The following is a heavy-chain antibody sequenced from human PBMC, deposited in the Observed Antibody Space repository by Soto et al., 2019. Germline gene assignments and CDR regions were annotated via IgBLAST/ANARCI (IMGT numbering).Heavy chain of an antibody. CDR2: ISGSGGST. V-gene: IGHV3-23*01. J-gene: IGHJ4*02. CDR3: APQKGGFQSFDY. Sequence: EVQLLVSGGGLVQPGGSLRLSCAASGFTFSSYAMSWVRQAPGKGLEWVSAISGSGGSTYYADSVKGLFTIARDNSKNTPYLQMKSLRAEDTAVYYCAPQKGGFQSFDYWGQGTLVTVSS. D-gene: IGHD3-16*01. CDR1: GFTFSSYA.